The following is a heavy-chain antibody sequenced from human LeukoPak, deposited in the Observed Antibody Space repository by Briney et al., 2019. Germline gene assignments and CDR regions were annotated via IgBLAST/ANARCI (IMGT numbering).Heavy chain of an antibody. J-gene: IGHJ3*02. Sequence: GGSLRLSCAASGLSFSNYWMHWVRQAPGKGLVWVSRINSNGTTTTYADSVKGRFTISRDNAKNSLYLQMNSLRAEDAAVYYCARVKNYYDSSGYYLKAFDIWGQGTMVTVSS. V-gene: IGHV3-74*01. D-gene: IGHD3-22*01. CDR2: INSNGTTT. CDR3: ARVKNYYDSSGYYLKAFDI. CDR1: GLSFSNYW.